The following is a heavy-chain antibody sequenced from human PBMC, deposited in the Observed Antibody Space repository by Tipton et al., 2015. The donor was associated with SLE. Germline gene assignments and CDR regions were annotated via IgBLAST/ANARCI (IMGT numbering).Heavy chain of an antibody. CDR2: IKQDGSEK. D-gene: IGHD3-22*01. J-gene: IGHJ3*02. CDR3: ARGGLYETSAYSVGFDI. CDR1: GFTFSNYR. Sequence: SLRLSCAASGFTFSNYRIHWVRQAPGKGLEWVANIKQDGSEKYYVDSVKGRFTISRDNAKNSLYLQMNSLRAEDTAVYYCARGGLYETSAYSVGFDIWGQGTLVTVSP. V-gene: IGHV3-7*01.